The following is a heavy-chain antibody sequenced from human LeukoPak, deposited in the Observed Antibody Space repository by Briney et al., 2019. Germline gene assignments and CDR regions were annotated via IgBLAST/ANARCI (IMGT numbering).Heavy chain of an antibody. CDR3: TAYYDFWSGSLDFDY. J-gene: IGHJ4*02. CDR1: GFTFGDYA. V-gene: IGHV3-49*04. D-gene: IGHD3-3*01. Sequence: NPGGSLRLSCTASGFTFGDYAMSWVRQAPGKGLEWVGFIRSKAYGGTTEYAASVKGRFTISRDDSKSIAYLQMNSLKTEDTAVYYCTAYYDFWSGSLDFDYWGQGTLVTVSS. CDR2: IRSKAYGGTT.